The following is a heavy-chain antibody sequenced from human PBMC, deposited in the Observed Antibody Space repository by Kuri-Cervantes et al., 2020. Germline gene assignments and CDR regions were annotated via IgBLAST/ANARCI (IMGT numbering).Heavy chain of an antibody. CDR2: ISWNSGSI. CDR3: AKSGSEDAFDI. J-gene: IGHJ3*02. V-gene: IGHV3-9*01. CDR1: GFTFDDYA. D-gene: IGHD3-10*01. Sequence: GGSLRLSCAASGFTFDDYAMHWVRQAPGKGLEWVSGISWNSGSIGYADSVKGRFTISRDNAKNSLYLQMNSLRAEDTAVYYCAKSGSEDAFDIWGQGTMVTVSS.